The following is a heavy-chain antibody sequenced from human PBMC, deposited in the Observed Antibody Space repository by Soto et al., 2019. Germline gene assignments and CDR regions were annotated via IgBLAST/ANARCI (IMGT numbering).Heavy chain of an antibody. CDR1: GGSISSGAYF. CDR3: ARGLVIRPYYYHGMDV. CDR2: ISSIGST. J-gene: IGHJ6*02. V-gene: IGHV4-30-4*01. D-gene: IGHD3-9*01. Sequence: SETLSLTCTVSGGSISSGAYFWSWIRQSQGKGLEWIGYISSIGSTYYNPSLKSRVSVSRDTSKNQFSLKLSSVTTTDTAVYYCARGLVIRPYYYHGMDVWGQGTTVT.